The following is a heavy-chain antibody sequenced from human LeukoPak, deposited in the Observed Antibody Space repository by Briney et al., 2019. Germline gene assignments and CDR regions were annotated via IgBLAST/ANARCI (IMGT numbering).Heavy chain of an antibody. Sequence: SETLSLTCAVYRGSFSGYYWSWIRQPPGKGREWIGEINHSGSTNYNPSPKSRATISVDTSKNQFSLKLSSVTDADTAVYYCARIGSSSWTYNWFDPWGQGTLVTVSS. CDR1: RGSFSGYY. D-gene: IGHD6-13*01. V-gene: IGHV4-34*01. J-gene: IGHJ5*02. CDR3: ARIGSSSWTYNWFDP. CDR2: INHSGST.